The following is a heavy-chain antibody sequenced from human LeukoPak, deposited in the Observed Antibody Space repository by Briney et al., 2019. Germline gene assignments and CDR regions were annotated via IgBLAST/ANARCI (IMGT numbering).Heavy chain of an antibody. CDR3: AREGDSRWGELSP. CDR1: GFTFSTYA. CDR2: IRYDGSEQ. D-gene: IGHD3-16*02. Sequence: GGSLRLSCAASGFTFSTYAIHWVRQAPGKGLEWVAVIRYDGSEQYYADSVKGRFIISRDNSKSTSDLQMNSLRAEDTAVYYCAREGDSRWGELSPWGQGTLVTVSA. J-gene: IGHJ1*01. V-gene: IGHV3-33*01.